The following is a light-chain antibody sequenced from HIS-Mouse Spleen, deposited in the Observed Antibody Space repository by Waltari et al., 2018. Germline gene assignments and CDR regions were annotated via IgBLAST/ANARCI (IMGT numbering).Light chain of an antibody. Sequence: EIVLTQSPATLSLSPGERATLSCRASQSVSSYLAWYQKKPGQAPRPLIYDASNRATGNTARFSGSGSETDFTLTISSLEPEDFAVYYCQQRSNWPPGLTFGGGTKVEIK. V-gene: IGKV3-11*01. CDR3: QQRSNWPPGLT. CDR2: DAS. CDR1: QSVSSY. J-gene: IGKJ4*01.